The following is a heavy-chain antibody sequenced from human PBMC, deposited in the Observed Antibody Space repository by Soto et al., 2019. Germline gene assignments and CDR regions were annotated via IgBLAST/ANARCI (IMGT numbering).Heavy chain of an antibody. CDR1: GGTFSSYA. Sequence: QVQLVQSGAEVKKPGSSVKVSCKASGGTFSSYAISWVRQAPGQGLEWMGGIIPIFGTANYAQKFQGRVQKPAKESTRQGHKEQSSLSAEDTAVYYCASSGYCSGGSCSYPQYYYYGMDVWGKGTTVTVSS. CDR2: IIPIFGTA. J-gene: IGHJ6*04. D-gene: IGHD2-15*01. CDR3: ASSGYCSGGSCSYPQYYYYGMDV. V-gene: IGHV1-69*12.